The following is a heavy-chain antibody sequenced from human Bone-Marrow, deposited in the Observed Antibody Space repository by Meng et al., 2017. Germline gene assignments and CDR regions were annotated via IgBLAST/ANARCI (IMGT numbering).Heavy chain of an antibody. CDR3: ARENGYSYGNHDAFDI. CDR1: GGTFSSYA. CDR2: IIPIFGTA. V-gene: IGHV1-69*05. Sequence: SVKVSCKASGGTFSSYAISWVRQAPGQGLEWMGGIIPIFGTANYAQKFQGRVTITTDESTSTAYMELSRLRSDDTAVYYCARENGYSYGNHDAFDIWGQGTMVTVSS. J-gene: IGHJ3*02. D-gene: IGHD5-18*01.